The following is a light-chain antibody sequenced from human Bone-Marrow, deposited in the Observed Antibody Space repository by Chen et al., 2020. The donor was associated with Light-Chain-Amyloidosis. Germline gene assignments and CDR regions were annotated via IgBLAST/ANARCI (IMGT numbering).Light chain of an antibody. CDR1: DLPTKY. CDR2: RDT. J-gene: IGLJ2*01. Sequence: SFQLTQPPSLSASPGLTVRLSCSGDDLPTKYAYWYQQKPGQAPVLVIHRDTERPSGISERFSGSSSGTTATLTISGVQAEDEADYHCQSADSSGTYEVIFGGGTKLTVL. CDR3: QSADSSGTYEVI. V-gene: IGLV3-25*03.